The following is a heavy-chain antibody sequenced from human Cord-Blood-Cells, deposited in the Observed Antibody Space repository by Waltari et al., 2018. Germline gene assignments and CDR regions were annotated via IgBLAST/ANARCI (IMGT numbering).Heavy chain of an antibody. V-gene: IGHV3-53*01. CDR1: GFTVSSNY. Sequence: EVQLVESGGGLIQPGGSLRLSCAASGFTVSSNYMSWVRQAPGKGLGWVSVIYSGGRTYYADSVKGRFTISRDNSKNTLYLQMNSLRAEDTAVYYCARNRWGPWYFDLWGRGTLVTVSS. D-gene: IGHD1-26*01. J-gene: IGHJ2*01. CDR2: IYSGGRT. CDR3: ARNRWGPWYFDL.